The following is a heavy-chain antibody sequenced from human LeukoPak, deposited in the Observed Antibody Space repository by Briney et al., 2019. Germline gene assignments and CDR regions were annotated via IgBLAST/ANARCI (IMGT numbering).Heavy chain of an antibody. CDR3: AKEDYSSSWYALDY. CDR1: GFTFSSYG. D-gene: IGHD6-13*01. CDR2: ISYDGSNK. J-gene: IGHJ4*02. V-gene: IGHV3-30*18. Sequence: GGSLRLSCAASGFTFSSYGMHWVRQAPGKGLEWVAVISYDGSNKDYADSVKGRFTISRDNSKNTLYLQMNSLRTEDTALYYCAKEDYSSSWYALDYWGQGTLVTVSS.